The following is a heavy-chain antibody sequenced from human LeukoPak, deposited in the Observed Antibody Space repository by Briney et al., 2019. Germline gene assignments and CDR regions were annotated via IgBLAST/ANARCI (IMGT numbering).Heavy chain of an antibody. D-gene: IGHD6-6*01. Sequence: SETLSLTCTVSGGSISSYYWSWIRQPPGKGLEWIGYIYYSGSTNYNPSLKSRVTISVDTSKNQFSLKLSSVTAADTAVYYCARGGGAARLYYYYYGMDVWGQGTTVTVSS. CDR1: GGSISSYY. V-gene: IGHV4-59*01. J-gene: IGHJ6*02. CDR3: ARGGGAARLYYYYYGMDV. CDR2: IYYSGST.